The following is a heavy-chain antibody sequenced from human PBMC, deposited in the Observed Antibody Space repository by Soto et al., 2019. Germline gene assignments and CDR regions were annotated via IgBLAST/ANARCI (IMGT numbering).Heavy chain of an antibody. D-gene: IGHD3-16*02. V-gene: IGHV1-3*01. CDR3: ATQERAFRSFLDY. CDR2: INAGNGNT. J-gene: IGHJ4*02. CDR1: GYTFTSYA. Sequence: ASVKVSCKASGYTFTSYAMHWVRQAPGQRLEWMGWINAGNGNTKYSQKFQGRVTITRDTSASTAYMELSSLRSEDTAVYYCATQERAFRSFLDYSAQGSLVIVSS.